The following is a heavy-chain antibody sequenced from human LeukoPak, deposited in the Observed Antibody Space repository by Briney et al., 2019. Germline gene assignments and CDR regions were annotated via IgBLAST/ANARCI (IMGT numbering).Heavy chain of an antibody. CDR3: ARDRTYYYESSGP. CDR2: IKQDGSEK. D-gene: IGHD3-22*01. J-gene: IGHJ5*02. V-gene: IGHV3-7*01. CDR1: GFTFSSYW. Sequence: GGSLRLSCAASGFTFSSYWMTWVRQAPGKGLEWVANIKQDGSEKYYVDSAKGRFTISRDNAKNSLYLQMNSLRAEDTAVYYCARDRTYYYESSGPWGQGTLVTVSS.